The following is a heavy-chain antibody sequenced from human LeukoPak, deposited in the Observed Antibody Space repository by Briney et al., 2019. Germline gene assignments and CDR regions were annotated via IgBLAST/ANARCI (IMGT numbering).Heavy chain of an antibody. CDR2: INLNAVTT. D-gene: IGHD3-22*01. J-gene: IGHJ4*02. CDR1: GYTFTNYY. V-gene: IGHV1-46*01. CDR3: ARSRRTGITMIVGGGLDY. Sequence: ASVKVSCKASGYTFTNYYIHWMRQAPGQGLEWVGIINLNAVTTRYAQKFQGRITVTRDTSTSTAYMELSSLRSEDTAVYYCARSRRTGITMIVGGGLDYWGQGTLVTVSS.